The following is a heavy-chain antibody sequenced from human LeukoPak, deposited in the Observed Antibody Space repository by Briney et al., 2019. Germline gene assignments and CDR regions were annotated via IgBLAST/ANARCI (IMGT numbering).Heavy chain of an antibody. D-gene: IGHD2-15*01. Sequence: PGRSLRLSCAASGFTFDDYAMHWVRHAPGKGLEWVSGISWNSGSIGYADSVKGRFTISRDNAKNSLYLQMNSLRAEDTALYYCAKGSCSGGSCYFDYWGQGTLVTVSS. CDR3: AKGSCSGGSCYFDY. V-gene: IGHV3-9*01. J-gene: IGHJ4*02. CDR2: ISWNSGSI. CDR1: GFTFDDYA.